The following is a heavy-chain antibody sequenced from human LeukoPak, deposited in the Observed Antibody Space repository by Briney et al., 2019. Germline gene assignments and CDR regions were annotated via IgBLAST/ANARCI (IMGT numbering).Heavy chain of an antibody. V-gene: IGHV3-30*04. D-gene: IGHD6-19*01. CDR2: ISFDGTDA. J-gene: IGHJ4*02. Sequence: GGSLRLSCAASGFTFSSYAIHWVRQAPGKGLEWVAVISFDGTDAFYADSVKGRFTISRDNSKNTLYLQMNSLRADDTAVYYCARYYSGWYYFDYWGQGTLVTVSS. CDR3: ARYYSGWYYFDY. CDR1: GFTFSSYA.